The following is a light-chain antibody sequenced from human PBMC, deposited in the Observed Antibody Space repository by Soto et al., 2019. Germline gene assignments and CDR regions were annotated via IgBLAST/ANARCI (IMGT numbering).Light chain of an antibody. CDR2: DVT. Sequence: QSVLTQPASVSGSPGQSITISCTGTSSDVGGFNYVSWYQQHPGKAPKLMIYDVTNRPSGVSYRFSGSKSGNTASLTISGLQAEYEADYYCNSYTSSSTYVFGTGNKRTVL. CDR3: NSYTSSSTYV. CDR1: SSDVGGFNY. V-gene: IGLV2-14*03. J-gene: IGLJ1*01.